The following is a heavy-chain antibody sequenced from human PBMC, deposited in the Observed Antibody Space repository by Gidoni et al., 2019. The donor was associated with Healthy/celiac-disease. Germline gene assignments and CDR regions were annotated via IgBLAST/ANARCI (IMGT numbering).Heavy chain of an antibody. CDR2: ISGSGGST. CDR3: AKDPLYYYDSSGYVDY. CDR1: GFPFSSYA. J-gene: IGHJ4*02. D-gene: IGHD3-22*01. Sequence: EVQLLESGGGLVQPGGSLRLSCAASGFPFSSYAMSWVRQAPGKGLEWVSAISGSGGSTYYADSVKGRFTISRDNSKNTLYLQMNSLRAEDTAVYYCAKDPLYYYDSSGYVDYWGQGTLVTVSS. V-gene: IGHV3-23*01.